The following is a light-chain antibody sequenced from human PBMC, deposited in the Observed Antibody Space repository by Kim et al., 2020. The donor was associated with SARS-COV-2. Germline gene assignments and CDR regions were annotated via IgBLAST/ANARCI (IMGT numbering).Light chain of an antibody. CDR1: SSDVGRYYD. CDR3: SSYAGSNDLV. V-gene: IGLV2-8*01. Sequence: GQSVAISCTGTSSDVGRYYDVSWYQHHPGKAPKLIIYDVYKRPTGVPDRFSGAKSGNTASLTVSGLQAEDEADYYCSSYAGSNDLVFGGGTQLTVL. CDR2: DVY. J-gene: IGLJ2*01.